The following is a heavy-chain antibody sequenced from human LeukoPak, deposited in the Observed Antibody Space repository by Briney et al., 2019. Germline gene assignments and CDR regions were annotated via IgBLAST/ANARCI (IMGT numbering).Heavy chain of an antibody. CDR2: ISSSSSYI. CDR1: GFTFSSYS. J-gene: IGHJ4*02. Sequence: GGSLRLSCAASGFTFSSYSMNWVRQAPGKGLEWVSSISSSSSYIYYADSVKGRFTISRDNAKNSLYLQMNSLRAEDTAVYYCAKRSDYGYYFDYWGQGTLVTVSS. V-gene: IGHV3-21*04. CDR3: AKRSDYGYYFDY. D-gene: IGHD4-17*01.